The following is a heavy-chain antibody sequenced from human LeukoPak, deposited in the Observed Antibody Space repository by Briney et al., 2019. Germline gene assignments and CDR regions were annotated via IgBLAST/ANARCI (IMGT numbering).Heavy chain of an antibody. V-gene: IGHV4-61*02. CDR1: GGSISSGSYY. Sequence: SETLSLTCTVSGGSISSGSYYWSWIRQPAGKGLEWIGRIYTSGSTNYNPSLKSRVTISVGTSKNQFSLKLSSVTAADTAVYYCARDFVSPNQLLGHYYYMDVWGKGTTVTVSS. CDR2: IYTSGST. CDR3: ARDFVSPNQLLGHYYYMDV. D-gene: IGHD2-2*01. J-gene: IGHJ6*03.